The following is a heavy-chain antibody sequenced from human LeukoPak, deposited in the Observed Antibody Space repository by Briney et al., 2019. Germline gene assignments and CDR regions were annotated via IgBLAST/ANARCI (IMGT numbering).Heavy chain of an antibody. J-gene: IGHJ2*01. Sequence: SETLSLTCTVSGGSISSYYWSWIRQPPGKGLELIGYIYYSGNTNYNPSLKSRVTISADTSKNQFSLKLSSVTAADTAVYYCARDSSGYGGSWYFDLWGRGTLVTVSS. CDR1: GGSISSYY. V-gene: IGHV4-59*01. CDR3: ARDSSGYGGSWYFDL. CDR2: IYYSGNT. D-gene: IGHD4-23*01.